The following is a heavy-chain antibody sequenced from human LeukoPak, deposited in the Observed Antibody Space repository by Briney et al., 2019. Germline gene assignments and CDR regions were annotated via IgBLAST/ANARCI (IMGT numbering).Heavy chain of an antibody. CDR3: AREGRNYYGSRDNWFDP. CDR1: GGSFSGYY. D-gene: IGHD3-10*01. CDR2: INHSGST. J-gene: IGHJ5*02. Sequence: PSETLSLTCAVYGGSFSGYYWSWIRQPPGKGLEWIGEINHSGSTNYNPSLKSRVTISVDTSKNQFSLKLSSVTAADTAVYCCAREGRNYYGSRDNWFDPWGQGTLVTVSS. V-gene: IGHV4-34*01.